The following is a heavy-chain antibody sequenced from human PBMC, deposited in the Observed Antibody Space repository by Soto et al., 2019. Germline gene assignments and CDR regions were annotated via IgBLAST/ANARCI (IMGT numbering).Heavy chain of an antibody. CDR3: ARYRTKVPVAFDV. V-gene: IGHV1-8*01. CDR2: MNPSGRNT. Sequence: QVQLVQSGAEVKKPGASVQVSCKASGLAFPIDDSIWVRPTIGQGLEFMGWMNPSGRNTGYTQKFQGRATFTWNTPTNTAYMDLSGLRSEDTAVYYWARYRTKVPVAFDVWGQGTMVTVSS. J-gene: IGHJ3*01. CDR1: GLAFPIDD. D-gene: IGHD3-16*02.